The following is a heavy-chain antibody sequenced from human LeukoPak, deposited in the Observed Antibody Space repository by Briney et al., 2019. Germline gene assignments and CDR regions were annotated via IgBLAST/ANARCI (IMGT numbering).Heavy chain of an antibody. J-gene: IGHJ4*02. Sequence: GGSLRLSCAASGFTFSDYYMSWIRQAPGKGLEWVSSISSSSSYIYYADSVKGRFTISRDNAKNSLYLQMNSLRAEDTAVYYCARSLRFLEWLLDYWGQGTLVTVSS. D-gene: IGHD3-3*01. CDR3: ARSLRFLEWLLDY. V-gene: IGHV3-11*06. CDR1: GFTFSDYY. CDR2: ISSSSSYI.